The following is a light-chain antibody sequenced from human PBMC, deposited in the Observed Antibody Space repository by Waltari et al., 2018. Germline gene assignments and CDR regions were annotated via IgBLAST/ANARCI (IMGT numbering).Light chain of an antibody. Sequence: DIALTQSPGTLSLSPGESAPLSCRASQSIGRYLVWYQQKPGQAPRLLIYGASSRATGIPDRFSGSGSGTDFSLTISRLEPEDFEVYYCQNHERLPAVFGQGTKVEIK. CDR1: QSIGRY. V-gene: IGKV3-20*01. CDR3: QNHERLPAV. J-gene: IGKJ1*01. CDR2: GAS.